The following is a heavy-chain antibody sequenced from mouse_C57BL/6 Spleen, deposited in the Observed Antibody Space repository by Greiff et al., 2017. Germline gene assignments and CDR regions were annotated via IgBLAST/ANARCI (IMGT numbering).Heavy chain of an antibody. V-gene: IGHV1-64*01. CDR3: ARGAIYDGYSFDY. Sequence: QVQLQQSGAELVKPGASVKLSCKASGYTFTSYWMHWVKQRPGQGLEWIGMIHPNSGSTNYNEKFKSKATLTVDQSSSTAYMQLSSLTSEDSAVDYCARGAIYDGYSFDYWGQGTTLTVSS. J-gene: IGHJ2*01. D-gene: IGHD2-3*01. CDR1: GYTFTSYW. CDR2: IHPNSGST.